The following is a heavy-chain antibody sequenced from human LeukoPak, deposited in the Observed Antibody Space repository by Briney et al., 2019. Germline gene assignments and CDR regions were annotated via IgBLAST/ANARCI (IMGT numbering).Heavy chain of an antibody. J-gene: IGHJ3*02. CDR3: GKGSRLNDAFDI. CDR2: IIPIFGTA. Sequence: GSSVKVSCKASGGTFSSYAISWVRQAPGQGLEWMGGIIPIFGTANYAQKFQGRVTITADESTSTAYMELSSLRSEDTAVYYCGKGSRLNDAFDIWGQGTMVTVSS. D-gene: IGHD1-26*01. V-gene: IGHV1-69*01. CDR1: GGTFSSYA.